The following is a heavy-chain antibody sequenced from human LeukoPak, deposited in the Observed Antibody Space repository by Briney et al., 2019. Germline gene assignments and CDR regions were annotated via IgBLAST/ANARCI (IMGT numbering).Heavy chain of an antibody. V-gene: IGHV4-59*12. J-gene: IGHJ4*02. CDR1: GGSISSYY. CDR2: IYYSGST. CDR3: ARAEAVNTISYFDY. D-gene: IGHD3-10*01. Sequence: PSETLSLTCTVSGGSISSYYWSWIRQPPGKGLEWIGYIYYSGSTNYNPSLKSRVTISVDTSKNQFSLKLSSVTAADTAVYYCARAEAVNTISYFDYWGQGTLVTVSS.